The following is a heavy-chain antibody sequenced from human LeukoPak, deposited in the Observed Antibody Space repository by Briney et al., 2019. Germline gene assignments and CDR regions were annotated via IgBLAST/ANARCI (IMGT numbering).Heavy chain of an antibody. V-gene: IGHV4-30-4*08. Sequence: SETLSLTCTVSGGSISSGDFYWSWIRQPPGKGLEWIGYIFYSGSTYYNPSLKSRVTISVDTSKNQFSLKLSSVTAADTAVYYCARRDYGGNLDYWGQGTLVTVSS. CDR1: GGSISSGDFY. CDR3: ARRDYGGNLDY. J-gene: IGHJ4*02. D-gene: IGHD4-23*01. CDR2: IFYSGST.